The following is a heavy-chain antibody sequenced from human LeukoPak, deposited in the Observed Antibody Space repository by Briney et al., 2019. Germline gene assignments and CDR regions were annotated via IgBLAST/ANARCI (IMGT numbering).Heavy chain of an antibody. CDR3: ARGSGGYFDN. D-gene: IGHD3-10*01. CDR2: IGANNDNI. J-gene: IGHJ4*02. CDR1: GYTFSSYD. V-gene: IGHV1-18*01. Sequence: ASVKVSCKASGYTFSSYDITWVRQAPGQGLEWMGWIGANNDNINYAQKLQDRVTMTTDTSTSTAYMELRSLRSDDTAVYYCARGSGGYFDNWGQGTLVIVSS.